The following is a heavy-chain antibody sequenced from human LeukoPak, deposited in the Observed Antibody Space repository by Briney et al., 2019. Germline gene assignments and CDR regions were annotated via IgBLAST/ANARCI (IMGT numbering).Heavy chain of an antibody. CDR1: GFTFSNYD. Sequence: GGSPRLSCAASGFTFSNYDMHWVRQATGKGLEWVSAIGTAGDTYYPGSVKGRFTISRENAKNSLYLQMNSLRAGDTAVYYCARSVAMGVLDYYGMDVWGQGTTVTVSS. J-gene: IGHJ6*02. D-gene: IGHD2-8*01. CDR2: IGTAGDT. CDR3: ARSVAMGVLDYYGMDV. V-gene: IGHV3-13*01.